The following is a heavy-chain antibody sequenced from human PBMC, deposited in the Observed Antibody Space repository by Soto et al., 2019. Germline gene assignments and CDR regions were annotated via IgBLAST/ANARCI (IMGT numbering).Heavy chain of an antibody. V-gene: IGHV3-23*01. CDR2: ISRSGNST. CDR3: AKDAKILDWLPTSYYFDF. CDR1: GRSFSSYA. Sequence: EVQVLESGGGLAQPGRSLRLSCAVSGRSFSSYAMTWVRQSPGKGLEWVSSISRSGNSTYSADSVRGRFTISRDNSKNKLYLQMNSLRAEDTAVYYCAKDAKILDWLPTSYYFDFWGQGTLVTVSS. J-gene: IGHJ4*02. D-gene: IGHD3-9*01.